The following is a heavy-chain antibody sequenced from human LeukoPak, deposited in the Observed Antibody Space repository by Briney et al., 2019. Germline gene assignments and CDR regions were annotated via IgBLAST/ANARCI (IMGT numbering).Heavy chain of an antibody. Sequence: GASVKVSCKASGYTFTSYYMHWVRQATGQGLEWMGWMNPNSGNTGYAQKFQGRVTITRNTSISTAYMELSSLRSEDTAVYYCARDYYAIDAFDIWGQGTMVTVSS. D-gene: IGHD3-16*01. V-gene: IGHV1-8*03. J-gene: IGHJ3*02. CDR2: MNPNSGNT. CDR3: ARDYYAIDAFDI. CDR1: GYTFTSYY.